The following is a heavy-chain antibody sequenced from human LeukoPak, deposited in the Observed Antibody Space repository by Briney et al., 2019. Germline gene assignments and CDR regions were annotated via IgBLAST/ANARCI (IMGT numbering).Heavy chain of an antibody. D-gene: IGHD6-19*01. V-gene: IGHV3-23*01. Sequence: AETLTLPFAASGFTVRKDERSGVRQAPGKGKEWVSTIRGSGGGTYYADSVKGRFTISRDNSKNTLYLQMNSLRDEDTALYYCAKAGIGVVGYFDYWGQGTLVTVSS. CDR2: IRGSGGGT. J-gene: IGHJ4*02. CDR3: AKAGIGVVGYFDY. CDR1: GFTVRKDE.